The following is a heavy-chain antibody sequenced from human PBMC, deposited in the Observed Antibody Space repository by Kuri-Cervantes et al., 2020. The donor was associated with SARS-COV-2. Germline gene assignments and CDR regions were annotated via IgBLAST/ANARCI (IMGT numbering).Heavy chain of an antibody. J-gene: IGHJ4*02. CDR1: GYTFTSYG. Sequence: ASVKVSCKASGYTFTSYGISWVRQAPGQGLEWMGWMNPNSGNTGYAQKFQGRVTMTRNTSISTAYMELSSLRSEDTAVYYCARGPWSGSWIQLWFFDYWGQGTLVTVSS. D-gene: IGHD5-18*01. V-gene: IGHV1-8*02. CDR2: MNPNSGNT. CDR3: ARGPWSGSWIQLWFFDY.